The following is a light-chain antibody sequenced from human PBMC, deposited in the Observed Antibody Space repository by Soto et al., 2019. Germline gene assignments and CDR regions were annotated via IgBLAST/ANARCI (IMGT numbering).Light chain of an antibody. CDR2: AAS. V-gene: IGKV1-39*01. CDR1: QSISYY. Sequence: DIQLTQSPSSLSASVGDRVTITCRASQSISYYLNWYQQKPGKAPKVLISAASSLQSGVPSRFSGSGSGTNFALTISGLQHEDFATYYCHQSFTILPTFGGGTRLEI. CDR3: HQSFTILPT. J-gene: IGKJ4*01.